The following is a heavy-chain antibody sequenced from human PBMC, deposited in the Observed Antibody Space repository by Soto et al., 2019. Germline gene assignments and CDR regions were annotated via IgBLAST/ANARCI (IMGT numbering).Heavy chain of an antibody. CDR3: TTDSYITSIIVPSDY. J-gene: IGHJ4*01. D-gene: IGHD3-22*01. CDR1: GFTFSNAW. CDR2: VKSKNDGGTT. V-gene: IGHV3-15*07. Sequence: PGGSLRLSCAASGFTFSNAWINWVRQAPGKGLEWVGRVKSKNDGGTTDFAAPVKGRFAISRDDSKNMVYLEMNSLQTEDTAIYYCTTDSYITSIIVPSDYWGHGPLVTLSS.